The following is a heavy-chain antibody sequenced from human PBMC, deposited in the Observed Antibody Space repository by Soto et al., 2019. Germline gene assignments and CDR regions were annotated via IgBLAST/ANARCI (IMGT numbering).Heavy chain of an antibody. Sequence: GGSLRLSCAASGFTFSSYGMHWVRQAPGKGLEWVAVISYDGSNKYYADSVKGRFTISRDNSKNTLYLQMNSLRAEDTAVYYCAKLWDELEPTLFDYWGQGT. CDR3: AKLWDELEPTLFDY. J-gene: IGHJ4*02. CDR1: GFTFSSYG. D-gene: IGHD1-1*01. CDR2: ISYDGSNK. V-gene: IGHV3-30*18.